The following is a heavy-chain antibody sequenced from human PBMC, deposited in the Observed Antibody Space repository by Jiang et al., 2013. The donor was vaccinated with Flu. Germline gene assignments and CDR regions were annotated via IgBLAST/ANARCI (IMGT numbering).Heavy chain of an antibody. Sequence: GSGLVKPSETLSLTCTVSGGSISSYYWSWIRQPPGKGLEWIGYIYYSGSTNYNPSLKSRVTISVDTSKNQFSLKLSSVTAADTAVYYCARDRYADKRGDAFDIWGQGTMVTVSS. CDR1: GGSISSYY. CDR2: IYYSGST. D-gene: IGHD2-15*01. J-gene: IGHJ3*02. CDR3: ARDRYADKRGDAFDI. V-gene: IGHV4-59*01.